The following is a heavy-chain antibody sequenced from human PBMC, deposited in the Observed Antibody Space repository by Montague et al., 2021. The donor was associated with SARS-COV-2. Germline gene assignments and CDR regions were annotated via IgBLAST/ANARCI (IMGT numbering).Heavy chain of an antibody. Sequence: QSGAEVKKPGESLRISCKGSGYSFTSYWISWVRQVPGKGLEWMGRIDPSDSYTNYSPSFQGHVTISADKSISTAYLQWSSLKASDTAMYYCARHRAYYGSGSPPIIDYWGQGTLVTVSS. J-gene: IGHJ4*02. CDR3: ARHRAYYGSGSPPIIDY. CDR2: IDPSDSYT. D-gene: IGHD3-10*01. V-gene: IGHV5-10-1*01. CDR1: GYSFTSYW.